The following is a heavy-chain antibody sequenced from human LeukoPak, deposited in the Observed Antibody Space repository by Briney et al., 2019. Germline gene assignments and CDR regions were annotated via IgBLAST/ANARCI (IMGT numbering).Heavy chain of an antibody. V-gene: IGHV1-8*01. CDR1: GYTFTSYD. D-gene: IGHD2-2*01. J-gene: IGHJ6*02. CDR2: MNTNSGNT. Sequence: ASVKVSCKASGYTFTSYDINWVRQGTGQGLEWMGWMNTNSGNTGFAQKFQGRVTMTRNTSIITAYMELSSLRSEDTAVYYCARTVVPAASSYYYYYYGMDAWGQGTTVTVSS. CDR3: ARTVVPAASSYYYYYYGMDA.